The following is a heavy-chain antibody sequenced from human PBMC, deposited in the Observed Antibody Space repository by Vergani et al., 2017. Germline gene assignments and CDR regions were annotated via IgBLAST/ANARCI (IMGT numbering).Heavy chain of an antibody. J-gene: IGHJ4*02. CDR3: ARGVAAAGYDY. CDR1: GGSISSYY. Sequence: QVQLQESGPGLVKPSETLSLTCTVSGGSISSYYWSWIRQPPGKGLEWIGYIYYSWSTNYNPSLKSRFTISVDTSKNQFSLKLSSVTAADTAVYYCARGVAAAGYDYWGQGTLVTVSS. D-gene: IGHD6-13*01. V-gene: IGHV4-59*01. CDR2: IYYSWST.